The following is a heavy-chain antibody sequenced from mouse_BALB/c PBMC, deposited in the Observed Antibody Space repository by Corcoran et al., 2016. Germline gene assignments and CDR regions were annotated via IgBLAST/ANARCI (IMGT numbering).Heavy chain of an antibody. J-gene: IGHJ1*01. CDR3: ARWDWYFDV. CDR2: IDPANGNT. CDR1: GFNIKDTY. Sequence: EVQLQQSGAELVKPGASVKLSCTASGFNIKDTYMHWVKQRPEQGLEWIGRIDPANGNTKYDPKFQGKATITADTSSNTAYLQLSSLTSEDTAVYYGARWDWYFDVCGAGTTVIVSS. V-gene: IGHV14-3*02.